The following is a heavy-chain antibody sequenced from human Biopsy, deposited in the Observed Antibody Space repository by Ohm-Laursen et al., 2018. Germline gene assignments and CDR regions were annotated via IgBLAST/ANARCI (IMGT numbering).Heavy chain of an antibody. CDR1: GNTFATYH. CDR3: ARAGVGSDGTDSYYYGMDV. CDR2: ISPSGATT. J-gene: IGHJ6*02. Sequence: SAKVSCKVSGNTFATYHIHWVRQAPGQGLEWMGVISPSGATTSFSQKFQGRITMTRDTSTGTVYMDLNSLGSEDTAVYYCARAGVGSDGTDSYYYGMDVWGPGTTVTVSS. D-gene: IGHD5-24*01. V-gene: IGHV1-46*01.